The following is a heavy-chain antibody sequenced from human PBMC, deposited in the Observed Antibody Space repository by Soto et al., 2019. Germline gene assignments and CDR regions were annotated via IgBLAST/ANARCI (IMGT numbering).Heavy chain of an antibody. D-gene: IGHD1-26*01. V-gene: IGHV4-38-2*01. CDR3: ARGSSRWELLPWFDP. CDR1: GYSISSGYY. CDR2: IYHSGST. J-gene: IGHJ5*02. Sequence: SETLSLTCAVSGYSISSGYYWGWIRRPPGKGLEWIGSIYHSGSTYYNPSLKSRVTISVDTSKNQFSLKLSSVTAADTAVYYCARGSSRWELLPWFDPWGQGTLVTVSS.